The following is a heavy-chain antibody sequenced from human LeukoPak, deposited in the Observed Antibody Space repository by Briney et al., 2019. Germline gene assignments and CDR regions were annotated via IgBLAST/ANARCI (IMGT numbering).Heavy chain of an antibody. D-gene: IGHD3-10*01. V-gene: IGHV1-69*06. CDR1: GVTFSNYV. J-gene: IGHJ4*02. CDR3: AREGNITVVRGIATHFDY. Sequence: TVKVSCKASGVTFSNYVITWVRQAPGQGLEWMGGIIPIFGTTNYAQNLQGRVTITADKSTSTVYMELSSLRSEDTAVYYCAREGNITVVRGIATHFDYWGQGTLVTVSS. CDR2: IIPIFGTT.